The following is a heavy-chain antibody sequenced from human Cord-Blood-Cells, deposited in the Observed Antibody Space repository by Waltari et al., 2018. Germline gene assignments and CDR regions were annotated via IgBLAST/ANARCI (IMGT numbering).Heavy chain of an antibody. J-gene: IGHJ3*02. D-gene: IGHD3-9*01. CDR3: AHKPLDWGTAFDI. V-gene: IGHV2-5*01. CDR2: IDWNEDK. CDR1: GLSLSTSGVC. Sequence: QLTLKESGPTLVKPTQTLTLTCTFSGLSLSTSGVCVGLIRQPPGQALEWLALIDWNEDKRYSPSLKSRLTITKDTSKNHVVLTMTNIDPVDTATDYCAHKPLDWGTAFDIWGQGTMVTVSS.